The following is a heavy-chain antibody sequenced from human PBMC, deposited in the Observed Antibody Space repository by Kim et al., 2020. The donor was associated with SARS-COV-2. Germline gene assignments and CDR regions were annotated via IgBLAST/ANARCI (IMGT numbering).Heavy chain of an antibody. CDR2: IWYDGSNK. CDR1: GFIFSSYA. V-gene: IGHV3-33*01. CDR3: AREPITGYGLDV. D-gene: IGHD3-3*01. Sequence: GWSLRLSCAASGFIFSSYAMIWVRQAPGKGLEWVTTIWYDGSNKYYKDSLKGRFTISRDNSKNTLYLQINSLRAEDTAVYYCAREPITGYGLDVWGQGTT. J-gene: IGHJ6*02.